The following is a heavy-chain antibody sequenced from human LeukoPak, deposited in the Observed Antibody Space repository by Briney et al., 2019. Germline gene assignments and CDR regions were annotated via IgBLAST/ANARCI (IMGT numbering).Heavy chain of an antibody. CDR1: GFTFSSYA. J-gene: IGHJ3*02. V-gene: IGHV3-23*01. CDR3: ARDRHRRLYDSQARDTFDI. Sequence: GGSLRLSCAASGFTFSSYAMNWVRQAPEKGLEWVSGISDTGNTYHADSVKGRFTISRDNSKNTLFVQMNSLRAEDTAVYYCARDRHRRLYDSQARDTFDIWGQGTMVTVSS. CDR2: ISDTGNT. D-gene: IGHD3-22*01.